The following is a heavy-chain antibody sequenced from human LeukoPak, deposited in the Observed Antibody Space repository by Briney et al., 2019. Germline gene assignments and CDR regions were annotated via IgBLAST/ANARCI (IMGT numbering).Heavy chain of an antibody. D-gene: IGHD1-7*01. Sequence: PGGSLRLSCAASGFTVSSNYMSWVRQAPGKGLEWVSVIYSGGSTYYADSVKGRFTISRHNSKNTLYLQMNSLRAEDTAVYYCAKGWNWEHYYYYGMDVWGQGTTVTVSS. CDR2: IYSGGST. J-gene: IGHJ6*02. CDR3: AKGWNWEHYYYYGMDV. CDR1: GFTVSSNY. V-gene: IGHV3-53*01.